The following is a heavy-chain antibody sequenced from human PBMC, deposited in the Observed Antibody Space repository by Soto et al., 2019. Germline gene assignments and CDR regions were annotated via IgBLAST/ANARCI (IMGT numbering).Heavy chain of an antibody. CDR1: GYTFTGNA. CDR2: INTGNGNT. D-gene: IGHD3-22*01. CDR3: ATEGYDSSSYPLGY. V-gene: IGHV1-3*04. Sequence: ASVKVSCKASGYTFTGNAMHWVRQAPGQRLEWMGWINTGNGNTKYSQKFQGRVTISRDTSATTTYMELSSLRFEDTAVYYCATEGYDSSSYPLGYWSQGTLVTVSS. J-gene: IGHJ4*02.